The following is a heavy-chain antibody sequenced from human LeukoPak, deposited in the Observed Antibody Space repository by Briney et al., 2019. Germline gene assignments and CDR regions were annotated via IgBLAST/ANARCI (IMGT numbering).Heavy chain of an antibody. Sequence: GGSLRLSCAASGFTFNNAWMNWVRQAPGKGLEWVANIKQDGSEKYYLDSLEGRFTISRDNAKNSVYLQINRLRAEDTAVYYCARRGTIAVPVFWFDPWGQGTLVIVSS. J-gene: IGHJ5*02. CDR2: IKQDGSEK. CDR3: ARRGTIAVPVFWFDP. D-gene: IGHD6-19*01. V-gene: IGHV3-7*01. CDR1: GFTFNNAW.